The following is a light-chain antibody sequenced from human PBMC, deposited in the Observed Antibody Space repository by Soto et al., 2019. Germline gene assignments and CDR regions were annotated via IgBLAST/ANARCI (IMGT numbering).Light chain of an antibody. CDR1: QDIRNH. CDR3: QQYIHVLT. Sequence: DIQMTQSPSSLSASVGDRITITCQASQDIRNHLNWYQQKPGKAPKILIYDASNLEAGVPSRFGGSGDGTDITFTISSPQREEIATHSSQQYIHVLTFGGGTKVEIK. J-gene: IGKJ4*01. CDR2: DAS. V-gene: IGKV1-33*01.